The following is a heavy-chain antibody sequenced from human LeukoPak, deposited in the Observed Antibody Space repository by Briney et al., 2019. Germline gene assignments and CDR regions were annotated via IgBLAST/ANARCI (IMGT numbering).Heavy chain of an antibody. V-gene: IGHV2-70*11. CDR2: IDWDDDK. CDR1: GFSLDTSGMC. J-gene: IGHJ4*02. D-gene: IGHD6-13*01. Sequence: ESGPTLVNPTQTLTLTCTFSGFSLDTSGMCVNWIRQPPGEALEWLARIDWDDDKYYSTSLRTRLTISKDTSKNQVVLTTTNMDPVDTATYYCARMLTSTWDLDYWGQGTLVTVSS. CDR3: ARMLTSTWDLDY.